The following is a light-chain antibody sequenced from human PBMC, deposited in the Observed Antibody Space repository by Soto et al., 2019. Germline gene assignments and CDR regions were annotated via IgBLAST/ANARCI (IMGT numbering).Light chain of an antibody. CDR3: QQYHIYSGT. V-gene: IGKV1-5*03. CDR2: KAS. CDR1: QTIDSW. Sequence: DIQMTQSPSTLCASVGDRVTITCRASQTIDSWLAWYQQRPWKPPNLLIYKASTLASGVPSRFSGSGSGTEFTLTINSLQPDDFATYYCQQYHIYSGTFGQGTKVEIK. J-gene: IGKJ1*01.